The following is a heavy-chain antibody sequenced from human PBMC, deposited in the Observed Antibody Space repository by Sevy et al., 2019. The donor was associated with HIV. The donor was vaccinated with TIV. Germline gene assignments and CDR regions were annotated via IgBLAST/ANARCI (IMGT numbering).Heavy chain of an antibody. CDR1: GGSISSGGYY. J-gene: IGHJ3*02. V-gene: IGHV4-31*03. Sequence: SETLSLTCTVSGGSISSGGYYWSWIRQHPGKGLEWIGCIYYSGSTYYNPSLKSRVTISVDTSKNQFSLKLSSVTAADTAVYYCARGSNIAAAGTRDAFDIWGQGTMVTVSS. CDR2: IYYSGST. D-gene: IGHD6-13*01. CDR3: ARGSNIAAAGTRDAFDI.